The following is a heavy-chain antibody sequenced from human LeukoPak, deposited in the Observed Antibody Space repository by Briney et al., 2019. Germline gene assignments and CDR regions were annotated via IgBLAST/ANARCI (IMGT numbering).Heavy chain of an antibody. V-gene: IGHV4-30-2*01. CDR3: ARAVPANWFDP. CDR1: GGSISSGGYS. D-gene: IGHD2-2*01. J-gene: IGHJ5*02. CDR2: IYHSGST. Sequence: PSQTLSLTCAVSGGSISSGGYSWSWIRQPPGKGLEWIGYIYHSGSTYYNPSLKSRVTISVDRSKNQFSLKLSSVTAADTAVYYCARAVPANWFDPWGQGTLVTVSS.